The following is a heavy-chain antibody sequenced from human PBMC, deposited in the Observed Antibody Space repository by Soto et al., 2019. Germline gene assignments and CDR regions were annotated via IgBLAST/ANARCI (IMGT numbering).Heavy chain of an antibody. CDR3: ARVPADFSYYYYGMDV. CDR1: GGSISSGGYY. CDR2: IYYSGST. V-gene: IGHV4-31*03. J-gene: IGHJ6*02. Sequence: QVQLQESGPGLVKPSQTLSLTCTVSGGSISSGGYYWSWIRQHPGKGLEWIGYIYYSGSTYYNPSLKTRVTLSVDTSKNQFSLKLSSVTAADTAVYYCARVPADFSYYYYGMDVWGQGTTVTVSS.